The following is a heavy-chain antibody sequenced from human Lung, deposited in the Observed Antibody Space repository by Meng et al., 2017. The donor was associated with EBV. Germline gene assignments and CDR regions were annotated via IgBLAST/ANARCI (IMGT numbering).Heavy chain of an antibody. Sequence: QGALPQWGAGLLMPSEALSLTCGFSGRSFSCSYWRLIRQPPGKGLEWIGQINYSGITNYNPSLKSRVTISVDTSKNQFSLSLNSVTAADTAVYYCARGGTSSAPFDYWGQGTLVTVSS. J-gene: IGHJ4*02. CDR3: ARGGTSSAPFDY. CDR1: GRSFSCSY. CDR2: INYSGIT. D-gene: IGHD2-2*01. V-gene: IGHV4-34*01.